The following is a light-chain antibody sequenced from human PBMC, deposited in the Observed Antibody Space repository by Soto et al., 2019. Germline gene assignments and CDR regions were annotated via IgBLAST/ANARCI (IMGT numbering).Light chain of an antibody. Sequence: QSALTQPRSVSGSPGQSVTISCTGTSSDVDGYNYVSWYLQHPGKAPKVMIYDVSKRPSGVPDRFSGSKSGNTASLTISGLQSEDEADYYCCSFAGNYIYVFGTGTKVTVL. J-gene: IGLJ1*01. CDR2: DVS. CDR1: SSDVDGYNY. V-gene: IGLV2-11*01. CDR3: CSFAGNYIYV.